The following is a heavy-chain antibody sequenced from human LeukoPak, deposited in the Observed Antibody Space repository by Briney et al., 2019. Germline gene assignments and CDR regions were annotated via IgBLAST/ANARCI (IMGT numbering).Heavy chain of an antibody. CDR1: GFTFSSYS. Sequence: GGSLRLSCAASGFTFSSYSMNWVRQAPGKGLEWVSSISSSGSTIYYADSVKGRFTISRDNAKNSLYLQMNSLRAEDTAVYYCAKDHLDWLSYFDYWGQGTLVTVSS. D-gene: IGHD3-9*01. CDR2: ISSSGSTI. V-gene: IGHV3-21*04. CDR3: AKDHLDWLSYFDY. J-gene: IGHJ4*02.